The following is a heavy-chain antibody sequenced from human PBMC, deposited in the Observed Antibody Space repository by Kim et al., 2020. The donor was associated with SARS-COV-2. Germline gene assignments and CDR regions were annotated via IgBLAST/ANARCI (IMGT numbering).Heavy chain of an antibody. J-gene: IGHJ3*02. V-gene: IGHV3-30*18. D-gene: IGHD6-13*01. CDR3: AKGAAAGTDDAFDI. CDR1: GFTFSSYG. Sequence: GGSLRLSCAASGFTFSSYGMHWVRQAPGKGLEWVAVISYDGSNKYYADSVKGRFTISRDNSKNTLYLQMNSLRAEDTAVYYCAKGAAAGTDDAFDIWGQGTMVTVSS. CDR2: ISYDGSNK.